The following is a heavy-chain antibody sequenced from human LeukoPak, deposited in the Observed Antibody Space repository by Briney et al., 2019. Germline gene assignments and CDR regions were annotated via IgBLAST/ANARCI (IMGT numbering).Heavy chain of an antibody. CDR2: ISTTSSTI. J-gene: IGHJ4*02. V-gene: IGHV3-48*04. CDR3: ARDLGSTTVTTGPDY. D-gene: IGHD4-17*01. Sequence: PGGSLRLSCAASGFTFSSYSMNWVRQAPGKGLEWVSYISTTSSTIYYADSVKGRFTISRDNAKNSLYLQMNSLRAEDTAVYYCARDLGSTTVTTGPDYWGQGTLVTVSS. CDR1: GFTFSSYS.